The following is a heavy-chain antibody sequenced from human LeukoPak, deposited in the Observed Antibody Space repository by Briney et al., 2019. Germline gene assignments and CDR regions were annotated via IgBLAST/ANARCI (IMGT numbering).Heavy chain of an antibody. Sequence: SETLSLTCAVSGYSISSGYYWSWIRQHPGKGLEWIGYIYYSGSTYYNPSLKSRVTISVDTSKNQFSLKLSSVTAADTAVYYCARTPTTLTTGYYMDVWGKGTTVTVSS. CDR3: ARTPTTLTTGYYMDV. D-gene: IGHD4-17*01. CDR2: IYYSGST. CDR1: GYSISSGYY. V-gene: IGHV4-31*11. J-gene: IGHJ6*03.